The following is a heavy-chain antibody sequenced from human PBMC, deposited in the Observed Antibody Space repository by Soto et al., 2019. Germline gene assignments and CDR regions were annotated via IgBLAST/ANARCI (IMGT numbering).Heavy chain of an antibody. Sequence: QVQLVQSGAEVKKPGSSVKVSCKASGGTFSSYAISWVRQAPGQGLEWMGGIIPIFGTANYAQKFQGRVTITADKSTSTAYMELSSLRSEDTAVYYCARERRRVNIVVVTAIGYYYYYGMDVWGQGTTVTVSS. J-gene: IGHJ6*02. CDR3: ARERRRVNIVVVTAIGYYYYYGMDV. D-gene: IGHD2-21*02. CDR1: GGTFSSYA. CDR2: IIPIFGTA. V-gene: IGHV1-69*06.